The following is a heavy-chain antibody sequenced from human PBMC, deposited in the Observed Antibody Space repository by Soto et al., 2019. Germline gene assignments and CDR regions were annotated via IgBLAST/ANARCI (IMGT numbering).Heavy chain of an antibody. CDR2: ISYDGSNK. CDR3: AMLCAAVAGTIDY. V-gene: IGHV3-30*03. D-gene: IGHD6-19*01. CDR1: GFTFSSYG. J-gene: IGHJ4*02. Sequence: QVQLVESGGGVVQPGRSLRLSCAASGFTFSSYGMHWVRQAPGKGLEWVAVISYDGSNKYYADSVKGRFTISRDNSKNTRYLQMNSLRAEDTAVYYCAMLCAAVAGTIDYWGQGTLVTVSS.